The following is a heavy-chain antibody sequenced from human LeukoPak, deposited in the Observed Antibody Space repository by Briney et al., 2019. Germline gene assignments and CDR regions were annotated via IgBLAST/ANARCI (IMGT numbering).Heavy chain of an antibody. V-gene: IGHV4-34*01. CDR1: GGSISSYY. Sequence: PLETLSLTCTVSGGSISSYYWSWIRQPPGKGLEWIGEINHSGSTNYNPSLKSRVTISVDTSKNQFSLKLSSVTAADTAVYYCARSYSSSRFIMDVWGKGTTVTVSS. CDR2: INHSGST. CDR3: ARSYSSSRFIMDV. D-gene: IGHD6-13*01. J-gene: IGHJ6*04.